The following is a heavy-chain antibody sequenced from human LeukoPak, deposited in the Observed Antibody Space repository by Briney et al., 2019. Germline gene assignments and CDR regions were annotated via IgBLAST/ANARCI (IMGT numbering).Heavy chain of an antibody. CDR3: ARGVGAYYYYMDV. CDR1: GYTFTSYG. V-gene: IGHV1-3*03. D-gene: IGHD1-26*01. CDR2: INAGNGNT. Sequence: GSVKVSCKASGYTFTSYGISWVRQAPGQRLEWMGWINAGNGNTKYSQEFQGRVTITRDTSASTAYMELSSLRSEDMAVYYCARGVGAYYYYMDVWGKGTTVTVSS. J-gene: IGHJ6*03.